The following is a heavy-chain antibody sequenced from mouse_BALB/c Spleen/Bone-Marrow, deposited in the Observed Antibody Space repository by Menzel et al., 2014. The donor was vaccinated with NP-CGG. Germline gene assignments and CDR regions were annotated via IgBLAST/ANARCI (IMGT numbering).Heavy chain of an antibody. CDR1: GFSFSNYG. J-gene: IGHJ3*01. Sequence: EVKLAESGGGLVKSGGSLKLSCAASGFSFSNYGMSWVRQTPEKRLEWVATISGDGRYTFYSDSLKGRFTISRDNAKNNLSLQLGSQMCQDTALYFCTRHAYYDQTEVQFLYWGQGTLVTVS. V-gene: IGHV5-9-2*01. D-gene: IGHD2-4*01. CDR2: ISGDGRYT. CDR3: TRHAYYDQTEVQFLY.